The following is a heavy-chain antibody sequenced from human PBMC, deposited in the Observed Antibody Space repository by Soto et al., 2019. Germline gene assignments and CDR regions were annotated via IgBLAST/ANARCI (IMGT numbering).Heavy chain of an antibody. CDR3: ARASTTVTTLDY. V-gene: IGHV4-30-2*01. CDR2: IYHSGST. Sequence: SQTLPHTCAVSGGSISSGGYSWSWIRQPPGKGLEWIGYIYHSGSTYYNPSLKSRVTISVDRSKNQFSLKLSSVTAADTAVYCCARASTTVTTLDYWGQGTLVTVSS. J-gene: IGHJ4*02. CDR1: GGSISSGGYS. D-gene: IGHD4-17*01.